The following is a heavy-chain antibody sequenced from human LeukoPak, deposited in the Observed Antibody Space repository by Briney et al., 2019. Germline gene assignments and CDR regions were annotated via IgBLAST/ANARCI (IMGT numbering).Heavy chain of an antibody. V-gene: IGHV3-13*01. D-gene: IGHD3-10*02. CDR3: AELGITMIGGV. CDR2: IGTAGDT. CDR1: GFTSSSYD. Sequence: GGSLRLSCAASGFTSSSYDMHWVRQATGKGLEWVSAIGTAGDTYYPGSVKGRFTISRENAKNSLYLQMNSLRAEDTAVYYCAELGITMIGGVWGKGTTVTISS. J-gene: IGHJ6*04.